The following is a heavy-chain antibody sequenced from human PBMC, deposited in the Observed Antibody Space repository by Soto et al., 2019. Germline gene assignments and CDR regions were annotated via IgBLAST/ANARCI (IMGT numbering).Heavy chain of an antibody. D-gene: IGHD2-15*01. Sequence: QVQLQQWGAGLLKPSETLSLTCAVYGGSFSGYYWSWIRQPPGKGLEWIGEINHSGSTNYNPPLKSRVTISVDTSKNQFSLKLSSVTAADTAVYYCASAYCSGGSCSLDFDYWGQGTLVTVSS. CDR3: ASAYCSGGSCSLDFDY. CDR1: GGSFSGYY. V-gene: IGHV4-34*01. CDR2: INHSGST. J-gene: IGHJ4*02.